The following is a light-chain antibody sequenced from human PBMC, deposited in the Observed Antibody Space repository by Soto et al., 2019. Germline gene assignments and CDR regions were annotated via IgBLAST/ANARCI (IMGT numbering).Light chain of an antibody. CDR3: QPRSNWPWT. V-gene: IGKV3-11*01. CDR2: DAS. CDR1: QSVSSY. Sequence: EIVLTQSPVTLSLSPGERATLSCRASQSVSSYSAWYQQKPGQAPRLLIYDASNRATGIPARFSGSGSGTDFTLTISSLEAEDFAVYYCQPRSNWPWTFGQGTKVEIK. J-gene: IGKJ1*01.